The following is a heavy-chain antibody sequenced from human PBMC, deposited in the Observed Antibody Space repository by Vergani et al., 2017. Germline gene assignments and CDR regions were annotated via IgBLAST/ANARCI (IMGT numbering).Heavy chain of an antibody. V-gene: IGHV4-30-4*08. D-gene: IGHD6-13*01. CDR3: ARGVAAAGSAIDY. CDR1: GGSISSGDYY. Sequence: QVQLQESGPGLVKPSQTLSLTCTVSGGSISSGDYYWSWIRQPPGKGLEWIGYIYYSGGTYYNPSLKSRVTISVDTSKNQFSLKLSSVTAADTAVYYCARGVAAAGSAIDYWGQGTLVTVSS. CDR2: IYYSGGT. J-gene: IGHJ4*02.